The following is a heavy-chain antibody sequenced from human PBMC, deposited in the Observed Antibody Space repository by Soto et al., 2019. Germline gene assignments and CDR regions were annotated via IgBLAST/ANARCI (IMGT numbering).Heavy chain of an antibody. CDR2: INSDGSST. J-gene: IGHJ6*02. V-gene: IGHV3-74*01. Sequence: PGGALRVCCTASGVALSSYWMHWVRPAPGKGLVWVSRINSDGSSTSYADSVKGRFTISRDNAKNTLYLQMNSLRAEDTAVYYCARSLPKGDWNYNGMDVWGQGTTVTVPS. D-gene: IGHD2-21*02. CDR1: GVALSSYW. CDR3: ARSLPKGDWNYNGMDV.